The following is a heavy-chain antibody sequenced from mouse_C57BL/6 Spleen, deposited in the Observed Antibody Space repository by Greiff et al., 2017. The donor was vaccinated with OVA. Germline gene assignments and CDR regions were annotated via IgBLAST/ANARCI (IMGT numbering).Heavy chain of an antibody. CDR1: GFNIKDYY. J-gene: IGHJ2*02. Sequence: VQLKESGAELVKPGASVKLSCTASGFNIKDYYMHWVKQRTEQGLEWIGRIDPEDGETKSAPKFQGKATITADTSSNTAYLQLSSLTSEDTAVYYCARPNYDYDFYFDYWGQGTSLTVSS. CDR2: IDPEDGET. D-gene: IGHD2-4*01. CDR3: ARPNYDYDFYFDY. V-gene: IGHV14-2*01.